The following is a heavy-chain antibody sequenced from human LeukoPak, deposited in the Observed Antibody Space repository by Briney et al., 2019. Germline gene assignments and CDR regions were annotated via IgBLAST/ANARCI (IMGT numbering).Heavy chain of an antibody. V-gene: IGHV3-15*01. CDR2: IKSKTDGGTT. CDR1: GFTFSSYA. D-gene: IGHD1-1*01. Sequence: PGGSLRLSCAASGFTFSSYAMSWVRQAPGKGLEWVGRIKSKTDGGTTDYAAPVRGRFTISRDDSKSTLYLQMNSLKVEDTAVYYCSFGASGTREVHWGQGTLVTVSS. J-gene: IGHJ4*02. CDR3: SFGASGTREVH.